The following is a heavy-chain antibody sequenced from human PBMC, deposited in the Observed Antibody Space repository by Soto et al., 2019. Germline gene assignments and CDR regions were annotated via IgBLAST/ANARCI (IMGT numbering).Heavy chain of an antibody. D-gene: IGHD5-18*01. CDR1: GYTFTSYF. CDR3: ARERGYSYGAAFYYYYYGMDV. Sequence: ASVKVSCKASGYTFTSYFMHRVRQAPGQGLEWMGIINPSGGSTSYAQKFQGRVTMTRDTSTSTVYMELSSLRSEDTAVYYCARERGYSYGAAFYYYYYGMDVWGQGTTVTVSS. V-gene: IGHV1-46*01. CDR2: INPSGGST. J-gene: IGHJ6*02.